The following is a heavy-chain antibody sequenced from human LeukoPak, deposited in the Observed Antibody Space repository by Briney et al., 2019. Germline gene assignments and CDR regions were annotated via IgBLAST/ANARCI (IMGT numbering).Heavy chain of an antibody. CDR1: GGSISSYY. V-gene: IGHV4-59*01. Sequence: SETLSLTCTVSGGSISSYYWSWIRQPPGKGLEWIGYIYYSGSTNYNPSLKSRATMSLDTSENQYSLKLSSVTAADTAVYYCARLTRGSGWTYFFDYWGQGTLVTVSS. CDR2: IYYSGST. J-gene: IGHJ4*02. D-gene: IGHD6-19*01. CDR3: ARLTRGSGWTYFFDY.